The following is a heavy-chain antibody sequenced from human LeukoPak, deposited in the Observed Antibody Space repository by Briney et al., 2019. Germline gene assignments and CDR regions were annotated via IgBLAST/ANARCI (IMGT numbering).Heavy chain of an antibody. D-gene: IGHD3-10*01. V-gene: IGHV5-51*01. CDR2: IYPDDSDT. J-gene: IGHJ4*02. CDR3: AREGWFGDSSFAY. CDR1: GYSFTNYW. Sequence: GESLKISCKGSGYSFTNYWIGWVRQMPGKGLEWMGIIYPDDSDTRYSPSFQGQVTISADKSTNTAYLQWTNLKASDSAMYYCAREGWFGDSSFAYWGQGTLVTVSS.